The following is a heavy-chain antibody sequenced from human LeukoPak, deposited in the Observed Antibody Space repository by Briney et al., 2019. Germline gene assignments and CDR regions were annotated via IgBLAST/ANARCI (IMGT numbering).Heavy chain of an antibody. CDR1: RFTFSRYW. J-gene: IGHJ4*02. V-gene: IGHV3-7*01. CDR2: IKEDGSEK. CDR3: ARDAGTGFDY. D-gene: IGHD1-1*01. Sequence: GGSLRLSCAASRFTFSRYWMNWVRQAPGKGLEWLANIKEDGSEKKYVDSVKGRFTISKDNAKNSVYLQMNSLRADDTAVYYCARDAGTGFDYWGQGTLVTVSS.